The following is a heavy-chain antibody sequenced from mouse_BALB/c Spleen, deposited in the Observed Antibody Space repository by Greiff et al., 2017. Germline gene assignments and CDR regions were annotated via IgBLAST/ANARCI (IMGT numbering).Heavy chain of an antibody. CDR3: ARNAGAMSTDAMEY. J-gene: IGHJ4*01. D-gene: IGHD5-1*01. CDR1: GFSLSSSS. Sequence: VMLVESGPGLVAPSQSLSLSCTVSGFSLSSSSVHWVRQPPGKGLEWLGMIWGGGSTDYNSALKSRLSISKDNSKSQVFLKMNSLQTEDTAMYYCARNAGAMSTDAMEYWGQGTAVTVSS. V-gene: IGHV2-6-4*01. CDR2: IWGGGST.